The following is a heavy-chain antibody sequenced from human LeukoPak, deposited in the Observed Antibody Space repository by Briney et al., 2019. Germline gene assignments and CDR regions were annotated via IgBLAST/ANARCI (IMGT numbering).Heavy chain of an antibody. CDR3: AGVLQNYYHLDV. D-gene: IGHD3-3*01. Sequence: PSETLSLTCTVSGVSINSHYWSWIRQPPGKGLEWIGFIYDSGSANYKSSLESRVTMTLDKSKNQFSLKLNSVTAADTAVYYCAGVLQNYYHLDVWGKGTTVTVSS. J-gene: IGHJ6*03. CDR2: IYDSGSA. CDR1: GVSINSHY. V-gene: IGHV4-59*11.